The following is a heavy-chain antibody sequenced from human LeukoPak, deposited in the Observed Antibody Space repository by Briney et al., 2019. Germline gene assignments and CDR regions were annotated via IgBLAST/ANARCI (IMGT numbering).Heavy chain of an antibody. V-gene: IGHV4-59*01. J-gene: IGHJ5*02. Sequence: SETLSLTCTVSGGSISSYYWSWIRQPPGKGLEWIGYIYYSGSTNYNPSLKSRVTISVDTSKNQFSLKLSSVTAADTAVYYCARGLVLRYFDWLLYSDGNWFDPWGQGTLVTVSS. CDR3: ARGLVLRYFDWLLYSDGNWFDP. D-gene: IGHD3-9*01. CDR1: GGSISSYY. CDR2: IYYSGST.